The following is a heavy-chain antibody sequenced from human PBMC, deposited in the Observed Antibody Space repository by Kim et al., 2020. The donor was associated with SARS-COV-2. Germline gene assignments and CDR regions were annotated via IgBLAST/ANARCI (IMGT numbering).Heavy chain of an antibody. Sequence: GGSLRLSCAASGFTFSSYGMHWVRQAPGKGLEWVAVISYDGSNKYYADSVKGRFTISRDNSKNTLYLQMNSLRAEDTAVYYCAKDPGPYIVVVPAAIDYWGQGTLVTVSS. CDR1: GFTFSSYG. CDR3: AKDPGPYIVVVPAAIDY. J-gene: IGHJ4*02. D-gene: IGHD2-2*01. CDR2: ISYDGSNK. V-gene: IGHV3-30*18.